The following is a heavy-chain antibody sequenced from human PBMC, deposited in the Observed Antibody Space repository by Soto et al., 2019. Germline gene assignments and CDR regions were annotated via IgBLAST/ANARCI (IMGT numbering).Heavy chain of an antibody. D-gene: IGHD3-16*02. CDR3: ARVLYGCSYRKCAD. V-gene: IGHV3-23*01. Sequence: PGGSLRLSCAVSGFIFSDHGMNWVRQAPGKGLEWVSSIDEDGSTTHYADSVKGRFTTSRDNSKNTLYLQMDSLRAEDTALYYCARVLYGCSYRKCADWVQGTLVTVSS. J-gene: IGHJ1*01. CDR1: GFIFSDHG. CDR2: IDEDGSTT.